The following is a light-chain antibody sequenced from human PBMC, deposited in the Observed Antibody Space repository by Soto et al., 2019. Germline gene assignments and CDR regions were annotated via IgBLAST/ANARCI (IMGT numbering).Light chain of an antibody. V-gene: IGLV2-14*03. CDR3: CSLTTSHTYV. CDR1: SSDIGHYDY. J-gene: IGLJ1*01. CDR2: HVT. Sequence: QSALTQPASVSGSPGQSITISCTGTSSDIGHYDYVSWYQPHPGKAPRLMIYHVTYRPSGVSNRYSGSKSGNSASLTISGLQADDEADYYCCSLTTSHTYVFGSGTKVTVL.